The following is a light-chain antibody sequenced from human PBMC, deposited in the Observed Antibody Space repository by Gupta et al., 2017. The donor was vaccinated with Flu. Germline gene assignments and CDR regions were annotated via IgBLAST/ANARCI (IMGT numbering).Light chain of an antibody. J-gene: IGKJ1*01. CDR3: QKNYATPRT. V-gene: IGKV1-39*01. Sequence: GDRVTITCRESQSIRGFLNWYQQKQGEAPKLLIYDAANFQSGVPSRFSGSGAWTDFTLTIRSLQPEEFASYYCQKNYATPRTFGQGTKVEIK. CDR2: DAA. CDR1: QSIRGF.